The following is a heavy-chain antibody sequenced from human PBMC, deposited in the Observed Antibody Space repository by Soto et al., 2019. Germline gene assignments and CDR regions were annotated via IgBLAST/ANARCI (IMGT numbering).Heavy chain of an antibody. D-gene: IGHD4-17*01. CDR2: IYYSGST. V-gene: IGHV4-31*03. CDR3: ASFYGGKLDCYFDL. Sequence: QVQLQASGPGLVKPSQTLSLTCTVSGGSIRSGGYYWSWIRQHPGKGLEWIGYIYYSGSTYYNPSIKSRVTISVGTSKNQFSLKLSSVPAADTPVYYCASFYGGKLDCYFDLWGRGTLVTVSS. J-gene: IGHJ2*01. CDR1: GGSIRSGGYY.